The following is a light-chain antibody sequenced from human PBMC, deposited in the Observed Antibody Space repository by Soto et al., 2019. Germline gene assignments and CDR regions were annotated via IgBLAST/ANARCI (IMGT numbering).Light chain of an antibody. CDR1: QSVSSTY. Sequence: EIVLTQSPGTLSLSPGERATLSCRASQSVSSTYLAWYQQKPGQAPRLLIYGASSRASGIPDRFSGSGSGTDFTLTISGLDPEDFAVYYCQQYGRSSLTFGPGTKVDIK. CDR3: QQYGRSSLT. CDR2: GAS. V-gene: IGKV3-20*01. J-gene: IGKJ3*01.